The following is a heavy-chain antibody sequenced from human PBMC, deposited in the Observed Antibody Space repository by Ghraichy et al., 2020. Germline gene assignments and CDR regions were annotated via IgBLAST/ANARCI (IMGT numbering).Heavy chain of an antibody. J-gene: IGHJ4*02. CDR1: GFTFSAST. Sequence: WGSLKLSCAASGFTFSASTMHWVRQASGKGLEWVGRIRSKINNYATAYAASVEGRFTISRDDSKNTAYLQMNSLKTEDTAVYYCTRGQWLEGYYWGQGTLVTVSS. CDR3: TRGQWLEGYY. D-gene: IGHD6-19*01. V-gene: IGHV3-73*01. CDR2: IRSKINNYAT.